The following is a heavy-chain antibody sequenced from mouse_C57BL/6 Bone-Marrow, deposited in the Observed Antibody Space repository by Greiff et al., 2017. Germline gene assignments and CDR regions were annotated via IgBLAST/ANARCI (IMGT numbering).Heavy chain of an antibody. D-gene: IGHD1-1*01. Sequence: EVMLVESGGGLVQPGGSLKLSCAASGFTFSDYGMAWVRQAPRKGPEWVAFISNLAYSIYYADTVTGRFTISRENAKNTLYLEMSSLRSEDTAMYYCARRDDGSSYWYFDVWGTGTTVTVSS. CDR2: ISNLAYSI. V-gene: IGHV5-15*04. CDR1: GFTFSDYG. J-gene: IGHJ1*03. CDR3: ARRDDGSSYWYFDV.